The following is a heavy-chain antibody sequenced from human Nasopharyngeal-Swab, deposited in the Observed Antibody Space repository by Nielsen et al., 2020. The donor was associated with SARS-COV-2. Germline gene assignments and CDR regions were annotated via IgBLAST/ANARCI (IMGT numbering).Heavy chain of an antibody. CDR1: GFTFSSYA. Sequence: GESLNISCAASGFTFSSYAMHWVRQAPGKGLELVAVISYDGSNKYYADSVKGRFTISRDYSKNTLYLQMNSLRAEDTAVYYCARVSIDVDYYYGMDVWGQGTTVTVSS. CDR2: ISYDGSNK. V-gene: IGHV3-30-3*01. J-gene: IGHJ6*02. CDR3: ARVSIDVDYYYGMDV. D-gene: IGHD3-9*01.